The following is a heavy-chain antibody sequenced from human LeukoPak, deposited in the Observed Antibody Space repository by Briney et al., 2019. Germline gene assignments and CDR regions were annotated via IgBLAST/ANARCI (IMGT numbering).Heavy chain of an antibody. CDR1: GGSMSSYY. CDR3: ARNIELDS. V-gene: IGHV4-59*01. CDR2: IYYSGSP. J-gene: IGHJ4*02. Sequence: SETLSLTCTVPGGSMSSYYWSWIRQPPGKGLEWIGYIYYSGSPNYNPSLKSRVTISVDTSKNQFSLKLSSVTAADTAVYYCARNIELDSWGQGTLVTVSS.